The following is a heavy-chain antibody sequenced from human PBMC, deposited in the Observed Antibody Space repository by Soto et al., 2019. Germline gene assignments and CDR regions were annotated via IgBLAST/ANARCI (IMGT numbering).Heavy chain of an antibody. J-gene: IGHJ3*02. CDR3: ARAPWYYYYSSGYFGYSFDI. CDR2: INPNSGGT. V-gene: IGHV1-2*02. Sequence: ASVKVSCKASGYTFTGYYMHWVRQAPGQGLEWMGWINPNSGGTNYAQKFQGRVTMTRDTSISTAYMELSRLRSDDTAVYYCARAPWYYYYSSGYFGYSFDIWGQGTMVTVSS. D-gene: IGHD3-22*01. CDR1: GYTFTGYY.